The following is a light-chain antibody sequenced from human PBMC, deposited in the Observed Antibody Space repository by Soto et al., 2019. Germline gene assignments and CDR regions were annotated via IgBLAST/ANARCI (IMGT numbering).Light chain of an antibody. V-gene: IGKV3-11*01. CDR2: DAS. CDR1: QSVSNY. Sequence: EIVLTQSPATLPLSPGETATLSCRTSQSVSNYVAWYQQKPGQVPRVLIHDASSRATGIPARFSGSGSGTDFTLTITSLEPEDFAVYYCQLRTDWPPALTFGGGTKVEI. CDR3: QLRTDWPPALT. J-gene: IGKJ4*01.